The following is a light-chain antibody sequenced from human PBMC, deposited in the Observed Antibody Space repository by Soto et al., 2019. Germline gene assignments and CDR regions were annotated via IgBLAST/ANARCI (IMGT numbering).Light chain of an antibody. CDR1: SSDVGSYNL. Sequence: QSALTQPASVSGSPGQSITISCTGTSSDVGSYNLVSWYQQHPGKAPKLMIYEGSKRPSGVSNRFSGSKSGNTASLTISGLQAEDEADYYCCSYGGSSTYPFGGGTKLTVL. V-gene: IGLV2-23*01. CDR2: EGS. CDR3: CSYGGSSTYP. J-gene: IGLJ2*01.